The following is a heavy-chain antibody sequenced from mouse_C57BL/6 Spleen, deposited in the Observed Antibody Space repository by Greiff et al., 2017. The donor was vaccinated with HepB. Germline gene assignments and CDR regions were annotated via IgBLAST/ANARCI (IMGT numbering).Heavy chain of an antibody. CDR3: KREFYYGSSYGYFDV. Sequence: QVQLQQSGAELVRPGASVTLSCKASGYTFTDYEMHWVKQTPVHGLEWIGAIDPETGGTAYNQKFKGKAILTADKSSSTAYMELRSLTSEDSAVYYCKREFYYGSSYGYFDVWGTGTTVTVSS. CDR1: GYTFTDYE. J-gene: IGHJ1*03. CDR2: IDPETGGT. D-gene: IGHD1-1*01. V-gene: IGHV1-15*01.